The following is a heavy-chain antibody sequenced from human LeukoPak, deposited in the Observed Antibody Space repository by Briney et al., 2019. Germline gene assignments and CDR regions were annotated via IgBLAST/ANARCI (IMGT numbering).Heavy chain of an antibody. J-gene: IGHJ4*02. CDR2: ISYDGSNK. V-gene: IGHV3-30*01. CDR3: ARDLHYGGKVLGSLTDY. CDR1: GFTFSSYA. Sequence: QTGRSLRLSCAASGFTFSSYAMHWVRQAPGKGLEWVALISYDGSNKYSADSVKGRFTISRDNSKNTLYLQMNSLRAEDTAAYYCARDLHYGGKVLGSLTDYWGQGALVTVSS. D-gene: IGHD4-23*01.